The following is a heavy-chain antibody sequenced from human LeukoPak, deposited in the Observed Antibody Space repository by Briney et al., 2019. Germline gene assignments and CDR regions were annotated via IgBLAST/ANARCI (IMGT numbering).Heavy chain of an antibody. V-gene: IGHV3-23*01. Sequence: GGSLRLSCAASGFTFSSYAISWVRQAPGKGLEWVSAISGSGGSTYYADSVKGRFTISRDNAKNSLSLQMNSLRAEDTAVYYCARSPAGANYYLDVWGKGTTVTISS. CDR3: ARSPAGANYYLDV. CDR2: ISGSGGST. CDR1: GFTFSSYA. J-gene: IGHJ6*03. D-gene: IGHD1-14*01.